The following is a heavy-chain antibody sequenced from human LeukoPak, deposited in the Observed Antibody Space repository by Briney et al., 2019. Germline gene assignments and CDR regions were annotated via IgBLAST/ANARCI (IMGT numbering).Heavy chain of an antibody. CDR3: ARKSGRAFDI. J-gene: IGHJ3*02. D-gene: IGHD2-15*01. V-gene: IGHV5-51*01. Sequence: GESLKISCKASGYSFTTFWIGWVRQMPGKGLEWMGIIYPGESDTRYSQSFQGQVTISADKSISTAYLQWSSLKASDTAMYYCARKSGRAFDIWGQGTMVTVSS. CDR2: IYPGESDT. CDR1: GYSFTTFW.